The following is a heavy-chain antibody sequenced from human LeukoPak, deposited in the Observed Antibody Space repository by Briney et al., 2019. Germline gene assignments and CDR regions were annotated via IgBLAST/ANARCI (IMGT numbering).Heavy chain of an antibody. J-gene: IGHJ4*02. D-gene: IGHD1-20*01. V-gene: IGHV3-30-3*01. CDR2: ISYDGSNK. CDR1: GFTFSSYA. Sequence: PGGSLRLSCAASGFTFSSYAMPWVRRAPGKGLEWVAVISYDGSNKYYADSVKGRFTISRDNSKNMLYLQMNSLRAEDTAVYYCARDFNWNDAPDYWGQGTLVTVSS. CDR3: ARDFNWNDAPDY.